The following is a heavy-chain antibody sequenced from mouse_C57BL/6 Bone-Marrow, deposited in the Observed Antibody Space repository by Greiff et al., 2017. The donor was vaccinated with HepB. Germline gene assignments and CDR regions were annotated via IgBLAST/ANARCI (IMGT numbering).Heavy chain of an antibody. V-gene: IGHV5-2*01. CDR3: ARHSYSNYERVWFAY. CDR2: INSDGGST. J-gene: IGHJ3*01. CDR1: EYEFPSHD. Sequence: DVKLVESGGGLVQPGESLKLSCESTEYEFPSHDMSWVRKTPEKRLELVAAINSDGGSTYYPDTMERRFIISRDNTKKTLYLQMSSLRSEDTALYYCARHSYSNYERVWFAYWGQGTLVTVSA. D-gene: IGHD2-5*01.